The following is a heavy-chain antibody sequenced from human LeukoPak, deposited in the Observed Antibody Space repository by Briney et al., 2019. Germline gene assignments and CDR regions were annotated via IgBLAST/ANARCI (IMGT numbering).Heavy chain of an antibody. V-gene: IGHV4-59*08. D-gene: IGHD3-3*01. J-gene: IGHJ5*02. CDR2: IYYSGST. CDR1: GGTISSYY. Sequence: SETLSLTCTVSGGTISSYYWSWIRQPPGKGLEWIGYIYYSGSTNYNPSLKSRVTISVDTSKNQFSLKLSSVTAADTAVYYCARHTEIYYDFWSGYPNWFDPWGQGTLVTVSS. CDR3: ARHTEIYYDFWSGYPNWFDP.